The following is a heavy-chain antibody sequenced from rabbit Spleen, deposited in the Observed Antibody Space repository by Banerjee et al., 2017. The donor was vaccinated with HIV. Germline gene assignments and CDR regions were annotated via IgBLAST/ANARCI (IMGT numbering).Heavy chain of an antibody. D-gene: IGHD4-1*01. CDR2: IYGGSSGST. CDR3: ARDMGVAAGYYFNL. V-gene: IGHV1S45*01. J-gene: IGHJ4*01. Sequence: QEQLEESGGGLVKPGGTLTLTCKASGIDFSNYFRMYWVRQAPGKGLELIAWIYGGSSGSTYYASWAKGRFTISKTSSTTVTLQMTSLTAADTATYFCARDMGVAAGYYFNLWGQGTLVTVS. CDR1: GIDFSNYFR.